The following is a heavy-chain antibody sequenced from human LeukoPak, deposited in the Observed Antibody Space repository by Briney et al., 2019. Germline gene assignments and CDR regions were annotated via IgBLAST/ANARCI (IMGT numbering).Heavy chain of an antibody. D-gene: IGHD6-19*01. CDR2: INHSGST. CDR1: GGSFSGYY. Sequence: SETLSLTCAVYGGSFSGYYWSWIRQPPGKGLEWIGEINHSGSTNYNPSLKSRVTISVDTSKNQFSLKLSSVTAADTAVYYCASVEVAVAGTRGSDYWGQGTLVTVSS. V-gene: IGHV4-34*01. CDR3: ASVEVAVAGTRGSDY. J-gene: IGHJ4*02.